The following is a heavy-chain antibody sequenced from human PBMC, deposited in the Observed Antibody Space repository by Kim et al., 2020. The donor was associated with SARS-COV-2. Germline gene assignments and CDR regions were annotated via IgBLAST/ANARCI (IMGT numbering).Heavy chain of an antibody. CDR1: GHTFSSYA. V-gene: IGHV7-4-1*02. D-gene: IGHD3-16*02. CDR2: INTNTEKP. Sequence: ASVKVSCKASGHTFSSYAMNWVRQAPGQGLEWMGWINTNTEKPTYAQGFTGRFVFSLDTSVSTTYLQISSLKPEDTAVYYCANSRLYGVISAFDLWGQGPMVPVS. CDR3: ANSRLYGVISAFDL. J-gene: IGHJ3*01.